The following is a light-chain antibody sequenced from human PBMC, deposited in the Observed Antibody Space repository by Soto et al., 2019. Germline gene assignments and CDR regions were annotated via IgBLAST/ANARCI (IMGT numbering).Light chain of an antibody. J-gene: IGKJ1*01. CDR3: QHYNSYSEA. V-gene: IGKV1-5*03. Sequence: DIQMTQSPSSLSASVGDRVTITCRASQSISSYVSWYQQKPGKAPKLLIYKASTLKSGVPSRFSGSGSGTEFTLTISSLQPDDFATYYCQHYNSYSEAFGQGTKVDI. CDR2: KAS. CDR1: QSISSY.